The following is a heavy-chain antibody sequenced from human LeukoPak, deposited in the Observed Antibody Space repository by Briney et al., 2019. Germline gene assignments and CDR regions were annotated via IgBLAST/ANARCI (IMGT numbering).Heavy chain of an antibody. CDR3: ARGGRSSLHWFDP. J-gene: IGHJ5*02. CDR2: IYYSGST. CDR1: GGSISSYY. V-gene: IGHV4-59*01. Sequence: PSETLSLTCTVSGGSISSYYWSWIRQPPGPGLERIGYIYYSGSTNYNRSLKRRVTISVDTSKNQFSLKLSSVTAADTAVYYCARGGRSSLHWFDPWGQGTLVTVSS. D-gene: IGHD6-13*01.